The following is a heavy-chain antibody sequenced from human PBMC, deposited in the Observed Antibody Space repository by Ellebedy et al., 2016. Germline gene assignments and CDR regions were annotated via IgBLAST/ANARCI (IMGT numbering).Heavy chain of an antibody. CDR2: IDPSDSYT. CDR1: GYSFTSYW. Sequence: GESLKISXKGSGYSFTSYWISWVRQMPGKGLEWMVRIDPSDSYTNYSPSFQGHVTISADKSISTAYLQWSSLKASDTAMYYCARQELLLWFGELSPTPYGMDVWGQGTTVTVSS. V-gene: IGHV5-10-1*01. D-gene: IGHD3-10*01. CDR3: ARQELLLWFGELSPTPYGMDV. J-gene: IGHJ6*02.